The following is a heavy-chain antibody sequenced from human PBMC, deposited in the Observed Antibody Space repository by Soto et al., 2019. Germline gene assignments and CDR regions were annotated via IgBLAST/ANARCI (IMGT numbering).Heavy chain of an antibody. CDR2: IKSKTDGGTT. J-gene: IGHJ6*02. V-gene: IGHV3-15*07. D-gene: IGHD5-18*01. CDR1: GFTFSNAW. Sequence: GGSLRLSCAASGFTFSNAWMNWVRQAPGKGLEWVGRIKSKTDGGTTDYAAPVKGRFTISRDDSKNTLYLQMNSLKTEDTAVYYCTTGITAMAFYYYYGMDVWGQGTTVTVSS. CDR3: TTGITAMAFYYYYGMDV.